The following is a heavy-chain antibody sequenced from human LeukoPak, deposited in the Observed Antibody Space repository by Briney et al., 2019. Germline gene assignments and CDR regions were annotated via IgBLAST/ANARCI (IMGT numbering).Heavy chain of an antibody. V-gene: IGHV3-74*01. CDR1: GFTFSTYW. CDR3: ARVSIGWYSFDY. CDR2: INPDGTTT. D-gene: IGHD6-19*01. J-gene: IGHJ4*02. Sequence: GGSLRLSCAASGFTFSTYWIHWVRQAPGKGLVWVSRINPDGTTTSYADSVKGRFTISRDNAKDTVYLQMNSLRAGDTAVYYCARVSIGWYSFDYWGQGTLVTVSS.